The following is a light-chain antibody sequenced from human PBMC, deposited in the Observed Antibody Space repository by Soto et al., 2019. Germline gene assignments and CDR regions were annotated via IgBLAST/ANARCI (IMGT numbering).Light chain of an antibody. Sequence: EIVLTQSPGTLSLSPGERATLSCRASQSFSSSYLAWYQQKVGQVPRLLIYGASSRATGIPDRFSGSGSGTDFTLTISRLEPEDFAVYYCQQYGSSPLTFGGGTKVEIK. V-gene: IGKV3-20*01. CDR3: QQYGSSPLT. CDR2: GAS. J-gene: IGKJ4*01. CDR1: QSFSSSY.